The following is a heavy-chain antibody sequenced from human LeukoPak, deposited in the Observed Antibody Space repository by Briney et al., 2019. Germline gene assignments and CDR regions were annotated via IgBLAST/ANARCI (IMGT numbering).Heavy chain of an antibody. J-gene: IGHJ6*04. D-gene: IGHD2-8*02. V-gene: IGHV4-59*01. CDR2: VDHSETT. CDR3: ARGACTGPNCRTSPMDV. Sequence: SETLSLTCTVSNGSISNYYWNWIRQAPGKGLEWIGFVDHSETTDHNPSLKSRVIIAVDTSKNQFSLRLNAVTAADTAVYYCARGACTGPNCRTSPMDVWGKGTTVTVSS. CDR1: NGSISNYY.